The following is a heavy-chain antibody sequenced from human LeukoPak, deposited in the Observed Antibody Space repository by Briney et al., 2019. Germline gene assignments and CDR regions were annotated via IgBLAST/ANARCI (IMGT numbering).Heavy chain of an antibody. CDR1: GGSFSGYY. CDR3: ARALTTAEPYYYYGMDV. Sequence: SETLSLTCAVYGGSFSGYYWSWIRQPPGKGLEWIGEINHSGSTNYNPSLKSRVTISVDTSKNQFSLRLRSVSAADTAVYFCARALTTAEPYYYYGMDVWGQGTTVTVSS. V-gene: IGHV4-34*01. D-gene: IGHD4-17*01. J-gene: IGHJ6*02. CDR2: INHSGST.